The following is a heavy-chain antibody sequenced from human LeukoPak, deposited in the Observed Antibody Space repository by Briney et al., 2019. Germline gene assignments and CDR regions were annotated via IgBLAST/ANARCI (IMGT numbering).Heavy chain of an antibody. Sequence: SETLSLTCTVSGGSISSYYWSWIRQPPGKGLEWLGYIYYSGSTNYNPSLKSRVTISVDTSKNQFSLKLSSVTAADTAVYYCARRDDYYYGMDVWGQGTTVTVSS. J-gene: IGHJ6*02. CDR1: GGSISSYY. V-gene: IGHV4-59*01. CDR2: IYYSGST. CDR3: ARRDDYYYGMDV.